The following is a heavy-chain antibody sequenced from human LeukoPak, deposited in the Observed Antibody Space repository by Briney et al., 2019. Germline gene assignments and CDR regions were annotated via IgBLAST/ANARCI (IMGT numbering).Heavy chain of an antibody. CDR3: ARDPGYSYGSYYGMDV. CDR2: IYSGGST. J-gene: IGHJ6*02. Sequence: GGSLRLSCAASGFTVSSNYMSWVRQAPGRGLEWVSVIYSGGSTYYAASVKGRFTISRDNSKNTLYLQMNSLRAEDTAVYYCARDPGYSYGSYYGMDVWGQGTTVTVSS. D-gene: IGHD5-18*01. CDR1: GFTVSSNY. V-gene: IGHV3-66*02.